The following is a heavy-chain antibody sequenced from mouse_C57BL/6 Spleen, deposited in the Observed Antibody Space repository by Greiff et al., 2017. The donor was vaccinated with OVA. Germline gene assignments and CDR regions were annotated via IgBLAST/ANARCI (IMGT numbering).Heavy chain of an antibody. CDR3: AGYYYGSSSYYFDY. V-gene: IGHV1-19*01. D-gene: IGHD1-1*01. Sequence: VQLQQSGPVLVKPGASVKMSCKASGYTFTDYYMNWVKQSHGKSLEWIGVINPYNGGTSYNQKFKGKATLTVDKSSSTAYMELNSLTSEDSAVYYCAGYYYGSSSYYFDYWGQGTTLTVSS. CDR1: GYTFTDYY. J-gene: IGHJ2*01. CDR2: INPYNGGT.